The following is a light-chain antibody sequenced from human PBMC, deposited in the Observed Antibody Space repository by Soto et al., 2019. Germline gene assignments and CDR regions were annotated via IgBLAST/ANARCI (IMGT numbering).Light chain of an antibody. J-gene: IGKJ4*01. Sequence: EIVWTQSPATLSLSPGEGATLSCRASQSVENYLAWFQQKRGQAPRLLIYDTSNRASGIPDRFSGSASGTDFPLTISSLEPEDFAVYYCHQRYIWPPLTFSGGNKVDIK. CDR3: HQRYIWPPLT. CDR2: DTS. V-gene: IGKV3-11*01. CDR1: QSVENY.